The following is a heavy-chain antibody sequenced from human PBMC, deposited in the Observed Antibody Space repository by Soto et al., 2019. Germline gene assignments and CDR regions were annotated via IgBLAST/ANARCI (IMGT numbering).Heavy chain of an antibody. J-gene: IGHJ5*02. CDR3: XXXXXXLXWFDP. CDR2: ISSSSSTI. Sequence: EVQLVESGGGLVQPGGSLRLSCAASGFTFSSYSMNWVRQAPGKGLEWVSYISSSSSTIYYADSVKGRFTISRDNAKXXXXXXXXXXXXXXXXXXXXXXXXXXLXWFDPWGQGTLVTVSS. V-gene: IGHV3-48*01. CDR1: GFTFSSYS.